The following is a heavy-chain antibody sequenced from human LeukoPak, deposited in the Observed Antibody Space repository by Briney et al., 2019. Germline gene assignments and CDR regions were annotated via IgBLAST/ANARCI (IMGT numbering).Heavy chain of an antibody. D-gene: IGHD5-12*01. V-gene: IGHV3-11*04. CDR1: GFTFSDYY. J-gene: IGHJ4*02. Sequence: GGSLRLSCAASGFTFSDYYMTWIRQAPGKGLEWVSYINTSGTAIYYADSVKGRFTISRDNSRNSLYLQMNSLRAEDTAVYYCARSPGGYSGPFAYWGQGTLVTVSS. CDR3: ARSPGGYSGPFAY. CDR2: INTSGTAI.